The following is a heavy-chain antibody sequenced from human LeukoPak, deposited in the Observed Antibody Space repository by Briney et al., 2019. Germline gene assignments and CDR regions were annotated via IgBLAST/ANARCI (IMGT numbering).Heavy chain of an antibody. J-gene: IGHJ4*02. D-gene: IGHD2-2*01. V-gene: IGHV4-59*08. CDR3: ARLDCSSTSCQFDY. CDR2: MYYRGST. CDR1: GGSIDKYQ. Sequence: SETLSLTCTVSGGSIDKYQWSWIRQSPGEGLEWIAYMYYRGSTYYNPSLKSRVTISVDTSKNQFSLKLSSVTAADTAVYYCARLDCSSTSCQFDYWGQGTLVTVSS.